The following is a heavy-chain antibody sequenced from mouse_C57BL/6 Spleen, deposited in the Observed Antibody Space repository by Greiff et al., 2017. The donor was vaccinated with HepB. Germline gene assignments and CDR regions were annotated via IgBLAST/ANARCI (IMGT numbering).Heavy chain of an antibody. CDR1: GYAFTNYL. J-gene: IGHJ4*01. Sequence: QVQLQQSGAELVRPGTSVKVSCKASGYAFTNYLIEWVKQRPGQGLEWIGVINPGSGGTNYNEKFKGKATLTADQSSSTAYMQLSSLTSEDAAVYFCARECDGYYYYAMDYWGQGTSVTVSS. CDR3: ARECDGYYYYAMDY. V-gene: IGHV1-54*01. CDR2: INPGSGGT. D-gene: IGHD2-3*01.